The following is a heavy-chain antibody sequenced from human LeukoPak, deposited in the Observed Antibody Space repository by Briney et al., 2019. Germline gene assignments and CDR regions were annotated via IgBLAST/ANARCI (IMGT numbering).Heavy chain of an antibody. V-gene: IGHV4-34*01. D-gene: IGHD3-22*01. CDR3: ARGRRYYYDSSGYWFDY. J-gene: IGHJ4*02. CDR2: INHSGST. Sequence: SETLSLTCAVYGGSFSGYYWSWICQPPGKGLEWIGEINHSGSTNYNPSLKSRVTISVDTSKNQFSLKLSSVTAADTAVYYCARGRRYYYDSSGYWFDYWGQGTLVTVSS. CDR1: GGSFSGYY.